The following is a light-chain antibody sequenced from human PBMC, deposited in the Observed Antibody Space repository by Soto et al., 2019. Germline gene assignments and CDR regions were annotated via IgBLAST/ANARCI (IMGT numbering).Light chain of an antibody. Sequence: AIQMTPSPSSLSASVGDRVTITCRASQGIRNDLGWYQQKLGKAPKLLIFAASTLQTGVPSRFSGSGSGTDFTLTISRLQPEDFATYYCLQDYSYPYTFGQGTKVDIK. CDR1: QGIRND. CDR3: LQDYSYPYT. V-gene: IGKV1-6*01. CDR2: AAS. J-gene: IGKJ2*01.